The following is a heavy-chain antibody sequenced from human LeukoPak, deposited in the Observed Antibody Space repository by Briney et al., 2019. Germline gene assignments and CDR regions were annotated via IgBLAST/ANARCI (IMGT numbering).Heavy chain of an antibody. CDR2: INANNGET. Sequence: ASVKVSSKTSGYSFTTFSIAWVRQAPGQGLGWMGWINANNGETHYAQKFHDRVTMTTDTSTNTAYMELRGLKSDDSAMYYCSRDSTSGAVVDFNYWGQGTLVTVSS. J-gene: IGHJ4*02. CDR3: SRDSTSGAVVDFNY. CDR1: GYSFTTFS. V-gene: IGHV1-18*01. D-gene: IGHD3-16*01.